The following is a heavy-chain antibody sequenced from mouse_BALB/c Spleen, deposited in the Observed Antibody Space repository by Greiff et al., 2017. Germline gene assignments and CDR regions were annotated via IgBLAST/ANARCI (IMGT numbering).Heavy chain of an antibody. J-gene: IGHJ4*01. CDR1: GFTFTDYY. CDR2: IRNKANGYTT. V-gene: IGHV7-3*02. Sequence: EVQVVESGGGLVQPGGSLRLSCATSGFTFTDYYMSWVRQPPGKALEWLGFIRNKANGYTTEYSASVKGRFTISRDNSQSILYLQMNTLRAEDSATYYCARDRRVDYWGQGTSVTVSS. CDR3: ARDRRVDY.